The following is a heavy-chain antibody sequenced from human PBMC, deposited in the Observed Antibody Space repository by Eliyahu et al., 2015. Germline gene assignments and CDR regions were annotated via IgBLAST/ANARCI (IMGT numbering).Heavy chain of an antibody. J-gene: IGHJ4*02. Sequence: EVQLVESGGGLVQPGGSLRLSXXASGFTFSSYAMXWVRQAXGKGLEWVSAISGSGGSTYYADSVKGRFTISRDNSKNTLYLQMNSLRAEDTAVYYCAKGPDYSIYYFDYWGQGTLVTVSS. V-gene: IGHV3-23*04. D-gene: IGHD4-11*01. CDR2: ISGSGGST. CDR1: GFTFSSYA. CDR3: AKGPDYSIYYFDY.